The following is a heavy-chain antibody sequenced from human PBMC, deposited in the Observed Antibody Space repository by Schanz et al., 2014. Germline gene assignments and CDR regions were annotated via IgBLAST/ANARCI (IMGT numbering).Heavy chain of an antibody. CDR2: FYSGGRT. V-gene: IGHV3-66*01. D-gene: IGHD2-2*01. J-gene: IGHJ3*02. CDR3: AAPYLHDAFDI. Sequence: EVQLVESGGHLVQPGGSLRLSCAASGFAVPITYMSWVRQAPGKGLEWVSVFYSGGRTYYADSVKGRFTISRDNSKNTLYLQMNSLRAEDTAIYYCAAPYLHDAFDIWGQGTMVTVSS. CDR1: GFAVPITY.